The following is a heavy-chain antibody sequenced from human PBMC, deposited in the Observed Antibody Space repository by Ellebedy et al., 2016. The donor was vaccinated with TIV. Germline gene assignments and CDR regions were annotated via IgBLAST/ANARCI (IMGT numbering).Heavy chain of an antibody. D-gene: IGHD6-19*01. CDR3: AREDSSGWYESLHGMDV. CDR2: IIPIFGTA. Sequence: SVKVSXXASGGTFSSYAISWVRQAPGQGLEWMGGIIPIFGTANYAQKFQGRVTITADESTSTAYMELSSLRSEDTAVYYCAREDSSGWYESLHGMDVWGQGTTVTVSS. V-gene: IGHV1-69*13. J-gene: IGHJ6*02. CDR1: GGTFSSYA.